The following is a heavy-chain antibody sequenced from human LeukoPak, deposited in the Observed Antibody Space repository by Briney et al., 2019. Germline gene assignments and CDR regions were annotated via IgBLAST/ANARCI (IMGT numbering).Heavy chain of an antibody. J-gene: IGHJ4*02. V-gene: IGHV4-38-2*02. CDR3: ARTQWFGELLFDY. CDR2: IYHSGST. D-gene: IGHD3-10*01. CDR1: GYSISSGYY. Sequence: SQTLSLTCTVSGYSISSGYYWGWMRQHPGKRLEWIGSIYHSGSTYYNPSLKSRVTISVDTSKNQFSLKLSSVTAADTAVYYCARTQWFGELLFDYWGQGTLVTVSS.